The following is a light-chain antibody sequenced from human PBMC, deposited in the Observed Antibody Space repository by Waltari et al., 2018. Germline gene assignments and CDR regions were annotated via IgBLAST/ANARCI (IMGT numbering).Light chain of an antibody. CDR3: MQGIEYPT. Sequence: VMTKTPPSLPVTLGEPATISCRSSQSLLDSEDGNTYLDWYLQKPGQSPQLLIYEVSNRASGVPDRFSGSGSDTDFTLKISRVEAEDVGVYYCMQGIEYPTFGQGTKVEIK. J-gene: IGKJ1*01. CDR1: QSLLDSEDGNTY. CDR2: EVS. V-gene: IGKV2-40*01.